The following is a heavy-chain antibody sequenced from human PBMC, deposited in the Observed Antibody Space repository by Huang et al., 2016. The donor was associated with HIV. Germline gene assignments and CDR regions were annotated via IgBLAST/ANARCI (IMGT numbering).Heavy chain of an antibody. CDR3: AREIMISFGGPFDS. D-gene: IGHD3-16*01. J-gene: IGHJ5*01. Sequence: QVQLEQWGAGLLKPSETLSLTCAVYGGSFSGYFWNWIRQSPGKGRELIGQINNAGVTDYNPSLKSRATIAVETSKNQFSLKLTSVTAADTAIYYCAREIMISFGGPFDSWGHGNLVTVSS. CDR2: INNAGVT. CDR1: GGSFSGYF. V-gene: IGHV4-34*02.